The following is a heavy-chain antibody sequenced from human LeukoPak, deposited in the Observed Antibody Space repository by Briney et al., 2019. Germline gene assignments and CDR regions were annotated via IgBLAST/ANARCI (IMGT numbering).Heavy chain of an antibody. CDR3: GKDHMVGHTTPFDF. CDR1: GFTFSSYA. Sequence: GRSLRLSCAASGFTFSSYAMHWVRQAPGKGLEWVSSISGSGDNTYYADSVKGRFTISRDKSKNTLYLQLTSLRAEDTAVYYCGKDHMVGHTTPFDFWGQGTLVTVSS. J-gene: IGHJ4*02. D-gene: IGHD1-26*01. V-gene: IGHV3-23*01. CDR2: ISGSGDNT.